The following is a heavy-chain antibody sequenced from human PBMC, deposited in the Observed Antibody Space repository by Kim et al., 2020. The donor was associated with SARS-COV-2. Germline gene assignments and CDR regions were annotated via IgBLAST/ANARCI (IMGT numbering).Heavy chain of an antibody. CDR3: ARIRWELLGSYYYGMDV. J-gene: IGHJ6*02. CDR1: GFSLSTSGMC. D-gene: IGHD1-26*01. V-gene: IGHV2-70*01. Sequence: SGPTLVNPTQTLTLTCTFSGFSLSTSGMCVSWIRQPPGKALECLALIDWDDDKYYSTSLKTRLTISKDTSKNQVVLTMTNMDPVDTATYYCARIRWELLGSYYYGMDVWGQGTTVTVSS. CDR2: IDWDDDK.